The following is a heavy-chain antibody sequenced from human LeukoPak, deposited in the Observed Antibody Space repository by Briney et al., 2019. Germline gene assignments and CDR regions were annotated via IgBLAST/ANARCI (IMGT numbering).Heavy chain of an antibody. CDR2: IYHSGST. D-gene: IGHD3-10*01. CDR3: ASNVLLWFGEFMASFDY. V-gene: IGHV4-38-2*02. CDR1: GYSISSGYY. Sequence: SETLSLTCTVSGYSISSGYYWGWIRQPPGKGLEWIGSIYHSGSTYYNPSLKSRVTISVDTSKNQFSLKLSSVTAADTAVYYCASNVLLWFGEFMASFDYWGQGTLVTVSS. J-gene: IGHJ4*02.